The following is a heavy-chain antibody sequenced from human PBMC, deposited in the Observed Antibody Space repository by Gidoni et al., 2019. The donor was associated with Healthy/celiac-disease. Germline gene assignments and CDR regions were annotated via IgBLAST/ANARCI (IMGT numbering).Heavy chain of an antibody. J-gene: IGHJ3*02. CDR3: AKDRGITMIVVDSSSGAFDI. CDR1: GFTFSSYA. CDR2: ISGSGGST. V-gene: IGHV3-23*01. Sequence: EVQLLESGGGLVQPGGSLRLSCAASGFTFSSYAMSWVRQAPGKGLEWVSAISGSGGSTYYADSVKGRFTISRDNSKNTLYLQMNSLRAEDTAVYYCAKDRGITMIVVDSSSGAFDIWGQGTMVTVSS. D-gene: IGHD3-22*01.